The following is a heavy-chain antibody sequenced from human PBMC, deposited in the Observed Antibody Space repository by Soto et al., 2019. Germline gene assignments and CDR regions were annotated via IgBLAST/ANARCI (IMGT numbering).Heavy chain of an antibody. D-gene: IGHD6-13*01. V-gene: IGHV4-34*01. Sequence: QVQLQQWGAGLLKPSETLSLTCAVYNESFSGYYWSWIRQPPGKGLEWIGEINHSGSTNYNPSLKSRVIISVDTSKNQCSLKLSSVTAADTAVYYCARGIAAAESLYYYYYMDVWGKGTTVTVSS. CDR2: INHSGST. CDR1: NESFSGYY. J-gene: IGHJ6*03. CDR3: ARGIAAAESLYYYYYMDV.